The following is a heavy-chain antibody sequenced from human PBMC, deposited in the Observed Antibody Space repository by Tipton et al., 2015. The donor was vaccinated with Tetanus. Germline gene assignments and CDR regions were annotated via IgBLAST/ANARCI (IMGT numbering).Heavy chain of an antibody. CDR3: TRQEDGIDY. J-gene: IGHJ4*02. Sequence: LRLSCEASGFTFNIHGMNWVRQAPGKGLEWLATISADGTAEHYADSVRGRFPISRDNSKNTLYLQMNSLTTEDTATYYCTRQEDGIDYWGQGTPVTVSS. CDR2: ISADGTAE. D-gene: IGHD1-14*01. V-gene: IGHV3-30*03. CDR1: GFTFNIHG.